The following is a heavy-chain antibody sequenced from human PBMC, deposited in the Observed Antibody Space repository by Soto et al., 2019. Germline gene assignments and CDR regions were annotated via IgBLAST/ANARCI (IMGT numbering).Heavy chain of an antibody. D-gene: IGHD2-8*01. CDR3: ARGDSTDCSNGVCSFFYNHDMDV. J-gene: IGHJ6*02. V-gene: IGHV1-2*04. CDR1: GYSFTDYH. CDR2: INPKSGGT. Sequence: QVQLVQSGAEVKKPGASVKVSCKASGYSFTDYHIHWVRQAPGQGLEWLGRINPKSGGTSTAQKGQGWVTMTTDTSISTASMELTRLTSDDTAIYYCARGDSTDCSNGVCSFFYNHDMDVWGQGTTVTVSS.